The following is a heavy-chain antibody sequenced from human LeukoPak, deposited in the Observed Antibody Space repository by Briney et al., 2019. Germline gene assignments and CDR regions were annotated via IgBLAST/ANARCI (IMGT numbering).Heavy chain of an antibody. D-gene: IGHD2-15*01. CDR2: IYYSGST. CDR1: GGSISSYY. CDR3: ASPTDCSGGSCYYGSFDY. Sequence: SETLSLTCTVSGGSISSYYWSWIRQPPGKGLEWIGYIYYSGSTYYNPSLKSRVTISVDTSKNQFSLKLSSVTAADTAVYYCASPTDCSGGSCYYGSFDYWGQGTLVTVSS. J-gene: IGHJ4*02. V-gene: IGHV4-59*04.